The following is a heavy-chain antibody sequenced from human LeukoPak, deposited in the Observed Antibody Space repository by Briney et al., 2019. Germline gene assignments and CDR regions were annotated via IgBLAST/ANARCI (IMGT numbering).Heavy chain of an antibody. CDR3: ASTRITIFGVVIWAFDI. V-gene: IGHV3-30-3*01. CDR1: GFTFSSYA. CDR2: ISYDGSNK. Sequence: GGSLRLSCAASGFTFSSYAMHWVRQAPGKGLEWVAVISYDGSNKYYADSVKGRFTISRDNSKNTLYLQMNSLRAEDTAVYYCASTRITIFGVVIWAFDIWGQGTMVTVSS. D-gene: IGHD3-3*01. J-gene: IGHJ3*02.